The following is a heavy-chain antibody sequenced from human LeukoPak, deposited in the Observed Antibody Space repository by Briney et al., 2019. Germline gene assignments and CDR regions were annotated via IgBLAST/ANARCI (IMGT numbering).Heavy chain of an antibody. CDR1: GFALSEHY. CDR2: NKNKANSYTT. Sequence: VGSLRLSCAASGFALSEHYMDCVRQAPGKGVECVGRNKNKANSYTTEYAASVKGRFTIWRDDSKNSLYLQMNRLKTEDTAVYYCARAGDYYSTGDNWGQGKLVTVSS. D-gene: IGHD3-22*01. V-gene: IGHV3-72*01. CDR3: ARAGDYYSTGDN. J-gene: IGHJ4*02.